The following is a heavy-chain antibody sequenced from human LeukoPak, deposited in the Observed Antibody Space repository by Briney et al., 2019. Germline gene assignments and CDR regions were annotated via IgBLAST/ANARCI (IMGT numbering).Heavy chain of an antibody. CDR3: ATYLGSGRDY. CDR2: VKKDASEK. V-gene: IGHV3-7*03. J-gene: IGHJ4*02. Sequence: GGSLRLSCAASGFTFSNNWMTWVRQAPGKGLEWVATVKKDASEKYYVDSVKGRFTISRDNAKNSLYLQMNSLRAEDTAVYYCATYLGSGRDYWGQGTLVTVSS. CDR1: GFTFSNNW. D-gene: IGHD2-15*01.